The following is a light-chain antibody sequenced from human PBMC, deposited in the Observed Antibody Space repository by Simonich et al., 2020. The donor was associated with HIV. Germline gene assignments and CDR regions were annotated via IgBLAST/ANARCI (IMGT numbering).Light chain of an antibody. CDR3: QQYYSTWT. CDR2: GAS. CDR1: QSISRN. J-gene: IGKJ1*01. V-gene: IGKV3-15*01. Sequence: EIVMTQSPATLSVSPGERATLSCRASQSISRNLAWYEQRPGQAPRLLIYGASTRATGIPARFSGSGSGTDFTLTIRSLQSEDFAVYYCQQYYSTWTFGQGTKVEIK.